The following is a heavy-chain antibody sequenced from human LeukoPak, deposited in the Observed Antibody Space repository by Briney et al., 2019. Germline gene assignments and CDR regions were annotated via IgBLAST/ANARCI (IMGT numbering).Heavy chain of an antibody. CDR3: ARVHRKNNWFDP. CDR1: GGTFSSYA. J-gene: IGHJ5*02. Sequence: EASVKVSCKASGGTFSSYAISWVRQAPGQGLEWMGWINPNSGGTNYAQKFQGRVTMTRDTSISTAYMELSRLRSDDTAVYYCARVHRKNNWFDPWGQGTLVTVSS. CDR2: INPNSGGT. V-gene: IGHV1-2*02.